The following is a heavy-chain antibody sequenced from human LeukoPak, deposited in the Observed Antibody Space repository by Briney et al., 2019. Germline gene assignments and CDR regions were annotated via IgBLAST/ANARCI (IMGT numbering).Heavy chain of an antibody. CDR1: GGTFSSYA. CDR2: IIPIFGTA. D-gene: IGHD3-22*01. J-gene: IGHJ4*02. V-gene: IGHV1-69*01. Sequence: SVKVSCKASGGTFSSYAISWVRQAPGQGLEWMGGIIPIFGTANYAQKFQGRVTITADESTSTAYMELSSLRSEDTAVYYYARWGSSGYPYYFDYWGLGTLVTVSS. CDR3: ARWGSSGYPYYFDY.